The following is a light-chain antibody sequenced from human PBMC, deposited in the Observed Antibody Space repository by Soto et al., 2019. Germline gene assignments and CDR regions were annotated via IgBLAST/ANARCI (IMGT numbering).Light chain of an antibody. Sequence: ITCRASQNIGSRLAWYQQKPDEAPKLLIYDASSLESGVPLRFGGSGSGTDFTLIISSLQPDDFATYYCQQCNTPFTFGGGTKVDIK. J-gene: IGKJ4*01. CDR3: QQCNTPFT. V-gene: IGKV1-5*01. CDR1: QNIGSR. CDR2: DAS.